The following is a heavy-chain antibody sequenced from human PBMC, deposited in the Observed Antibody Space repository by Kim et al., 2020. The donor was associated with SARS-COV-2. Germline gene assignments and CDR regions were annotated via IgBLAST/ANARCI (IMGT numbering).Heavy chain of an antibody. CDR3: TRGGCSCYDYHF. Sequence: SETLSLTCSVSGGSITGFDYWTWIRQPPGKGLEWIGHTYYSGSTKYNPTLKSRVTISVDTSKNQISLKLHSVTAADTAVYYCTRGGCSCYDYHFWGQGT. CDR1: GGSITGFDY. V-gene: IGHV4-59*01. J-gene: IGHJ4*02. D-gene: IGHD5-12*01. CDR2: TYYSGST.